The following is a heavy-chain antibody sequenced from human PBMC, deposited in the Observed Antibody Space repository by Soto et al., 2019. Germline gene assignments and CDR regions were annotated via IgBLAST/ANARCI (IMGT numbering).Heavy chain of an antibody. Sequence: KAPETLSLTCTVSDASSSGGSDYWSWVRHPPGKGLEWIGDIYYSGSTNYSPSLKSRVTISVDTSKNQFSLKLSSVTAADTAVYYCALGTVTNLFYYFRIDVWGQGTTVTVSS. CDR2: IYYSGST. CDR3: ALGTVTNLFYYFRIDV. J-gene: IGHJ6*02. D-gene: IGHD4-17*01. CDR1: DASSSGGSDY. V-gene: IGHV4-61*01.